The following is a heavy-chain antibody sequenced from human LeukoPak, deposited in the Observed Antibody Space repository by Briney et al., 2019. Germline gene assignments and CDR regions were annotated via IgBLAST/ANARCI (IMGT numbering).Heavy chain of an antibody. CDR3: ARSDHVLRYFDWLPPGDI. CDR2: IYYSGST. CDR1: GGSISSSSYY. V-gene: IGHV4-39*01. Sequence: KPSETLSLTCTVSGGSISSSSYYWGWIRQPPGKGLEWIGSIYYSGSTYYNPSLKSRVTISVDTSKNQFSLKLSSVTAADTAVYYCARSDHVLRYFDWLPPGDIWDQGTMVTVSS. J-gene: IGHJ3*02. D-gene: IGHD3-9*01.